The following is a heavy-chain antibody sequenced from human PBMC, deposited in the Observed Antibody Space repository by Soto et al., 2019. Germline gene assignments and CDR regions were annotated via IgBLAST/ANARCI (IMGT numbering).Heavy chain of an antibody. Sequence: ASLKVSCKASGYTFTSYDINWVRQATGQGLEWMGWMNPNSGNTGYAQKFQGRVTMTRNTSISTAYMELSSLRSEDTAVYYCARALFNYGDYYDAFDIWGQGTMVTVSS. D-gene: IGHD4-17*01. J-gene: IGHJ3*02. V-gene: IGHV1-8*01. CDR3: ARALFNYGDYYDAFDI. CDR2: MNPNSGNT. CDR1: GYTFTSYD.